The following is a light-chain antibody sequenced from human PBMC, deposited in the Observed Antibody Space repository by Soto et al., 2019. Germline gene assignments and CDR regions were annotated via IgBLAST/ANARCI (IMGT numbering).Light chain of an antibody. Sequence: QSVLTQPASVSGSPGQSITISCTGTSSDIGGYNYVSWYHQHPGNAPKLLIYEVNDRPSGVSNRFSGSKSGNTASLSISGLQAEDEADYYCSSYTSSSTHVVFGGGTKLTVL. V-gene: IGLV2-14*01. CDR2: EVN. J-gene: IGLJ2*01. CDR3: SSYTSSSTHVV. CDR1: SSDIGGYNY.